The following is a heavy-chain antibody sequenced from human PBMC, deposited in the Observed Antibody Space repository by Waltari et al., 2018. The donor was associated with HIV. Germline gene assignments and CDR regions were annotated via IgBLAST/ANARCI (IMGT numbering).Heavy chain of an antibody. D-gene: IGHD2-15*01. Sequence: QVQLVESGGGVVQPGGSLSLSCVASGFTFRNFGLHRLRQAPGKGREWMAFIRHDGSDKYYRDSIEDRFLISRGNSKNTGCLEMNSLRAGDTAVYYCAKGRGDGGRYYYYPLYVWGQGTTVTVSS. CDR1: GFTFRNFG. J-gene: IGHJ6*02. V-gene: IGHV3-30*02. CDR2: IRHDGSDK. CDR3: AKGRGDGGRYYYYPLYV.